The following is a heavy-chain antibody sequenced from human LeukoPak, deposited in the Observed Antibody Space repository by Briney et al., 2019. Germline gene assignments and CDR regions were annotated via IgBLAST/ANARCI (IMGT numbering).Heavy chain of an antibody. V-gene: IGHV3-48*01. J-gene: IGHJ4*02. D-gene: IGHD2-15*01. CDR2: ISSSSSTI. CDR3: ARGGRGPESRRIPFDY. Sequence: GGSLRLSCAASGFTFSSHSMDWVRQAPGKGLEWVSYISSSSSTIYYADSVKGRFTISRDNAKNSLYLQMNSLRAEDTAVYYCARGGRGPESRRIPFDYWGQGTLVTVSS. CDR1: GFTFSSHS.